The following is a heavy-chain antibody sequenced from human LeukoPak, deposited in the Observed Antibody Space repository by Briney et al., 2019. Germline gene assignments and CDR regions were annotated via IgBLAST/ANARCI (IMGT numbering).Heavy chain of an antibody. CDR2: ISYDGSNK. CDR3: ARDQGYYYDSGAFDI. V-gene: IGHV3-30-3*01. D-gene: IGHD3-22*01. CDR1: GFTFSSYA. Sequence: QPGGSLRLSCAASGFTFSSYAMHWVRQAPGKGLEWVAVISYDGSNKYYADSVKSRFTISRDNSKNTLYLQMNSLRAEDTAVYYCARDQGYYYDSGAFDIWGQGTMVTVSS. J-gene: IGHJ3*02.